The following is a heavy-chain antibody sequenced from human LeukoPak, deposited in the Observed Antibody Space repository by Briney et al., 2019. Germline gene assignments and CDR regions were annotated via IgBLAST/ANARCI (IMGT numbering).Heavy chain of an antibody. J-gene: IGHJ4*02. CDR3: AREISSSWSKHFDY. Sequence: ASVKVSCKASGYTFTSYDINWVRQATRQGLEWMGWMNPNSGNTGYAQKFQGRVTITRNTSISTAYMELSSLRSEDTAVYYCAREISSSWSKHFDYWGQGTLVTVSS. D-gene: IGHD6-13*01. CDR2: MNPNSGNT. V-gene: IGHV1-8*03. CDR1: GYTFTSYD.